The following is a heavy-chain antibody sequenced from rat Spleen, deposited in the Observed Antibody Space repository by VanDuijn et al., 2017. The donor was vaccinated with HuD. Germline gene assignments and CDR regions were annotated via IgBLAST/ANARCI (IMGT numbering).Heavy chain of an antibody. CDR1: GFTFSDYY. V-gene: IGHV5-29*01. J-gene: IGHJ2*01. CDR2: ISYDDSTT. D-gene: IGHD1-12*02. Sequence: EVQMVESSGGLVQPGRSLKLSCAASGFTFSDYYMAWVRQAPTKGLEWVATISYDDSTTYYRDSVRGRFTISRDNVESTLYLQMDSLRSEDTATYYCTRYYHDTYYYFDYWGQGVMVTVSS. CDR3: TRYYHDTYYYFDY.